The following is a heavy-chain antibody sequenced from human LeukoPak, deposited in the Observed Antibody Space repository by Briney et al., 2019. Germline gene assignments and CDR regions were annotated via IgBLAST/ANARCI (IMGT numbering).Heavy chain of an antibody. Sequence: PGGSLRLSCAASGFTFSSYSMNWVRQAPGKGLEWVSYISSGSSSIYYADSVKGRFTISRDNAKNSLYLQMNSLRAEDTAVYYCAGGNSGDYWGQGTLVTVSS. CDR3: AGGNSGDY. J-gene: IGHJ4*02. V-gene: IGHV3-48*01. CDR1: GFTFSSYS. D-gene: IGHD4-23*01. CDR2: ISSGSSSI.